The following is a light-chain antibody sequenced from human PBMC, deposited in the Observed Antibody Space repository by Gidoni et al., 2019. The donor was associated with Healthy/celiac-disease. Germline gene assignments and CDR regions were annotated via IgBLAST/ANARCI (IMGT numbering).Light chain of an antibody. CDR1: QSVSSY. V-gene: IGKV3-11*01. Sequence: EIVLTQYPATLSLSPGERATLSCRSSQSVSSYLAWYQQKHGQAPRLLLYDASNRATGIPARFSGSGSGPDFTLTIISLEPEDFAVYYCQQRSNWPLTFGGGTKVEIK. CDR3: QQRSNWPLT. J-gene: IGKJ4*01. CDR2: DAS.